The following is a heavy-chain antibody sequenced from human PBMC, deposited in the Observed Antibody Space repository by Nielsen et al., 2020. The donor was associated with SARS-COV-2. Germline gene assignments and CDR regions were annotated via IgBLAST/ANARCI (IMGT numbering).Heavy chain of an antibody. Sequence: GEYLKISCAASGFTFSSYAMHWVRQAPGKGLEWVAVISYDGSNKYYADSVKGRFTISRDNSKNTLYLQMNSLRAEDTAVYYCAKDRAPDKDYFDYWGQGTLVTVSS. CDR1: GFTFSSYA. J-gene: IGHJ4*02. CDR3: AKDRAPDKDYFDY. D-gene: IGHD1-14*01. CDR2: ISYDGSNK. V-gene: IGHV3-30-3*01.